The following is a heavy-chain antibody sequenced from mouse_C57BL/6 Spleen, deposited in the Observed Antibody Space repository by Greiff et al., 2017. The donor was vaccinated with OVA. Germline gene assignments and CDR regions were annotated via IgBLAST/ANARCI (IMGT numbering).Heavy chain of an antibody. D-gene: IGHD4-1*01. J-gene: IGHJ3*01. CDR1: GYTFTSYG. CDR2: IYPRSGNT. V-gene: IGHV1-81*01. CDR3: AKLTGTGWFAY. Sequence: VQLQQSGAELARPGASVKLSCKASGYTFTSYGISWVKQRTGQGLEWIGEIYPRSGNTYYNEKFKGKATLTADKSSSTAYMELRSLTSEDSAVYFCAKLTGTGWFAYWGQGTLVTVSA.